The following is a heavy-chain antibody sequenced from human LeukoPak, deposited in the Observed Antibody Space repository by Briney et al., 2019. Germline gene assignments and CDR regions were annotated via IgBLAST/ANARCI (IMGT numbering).Heavy chain of an antibody. V-gene: IGHV4-34*01. CDR3: ARLESSPDP. Sequence: SETLSLTCAVYGGSFSGYYWSWIRQPPGKGLEWIGEINHSGSTNYNPSLKSRVTISVDTSKNQFSLKLSSVTAADTAVYYCARLESSPDPWGQGTLVTVSS. CDR1: GGSFSGYY. CDR2: INHSGST. J-gene: IGHJ5*02.